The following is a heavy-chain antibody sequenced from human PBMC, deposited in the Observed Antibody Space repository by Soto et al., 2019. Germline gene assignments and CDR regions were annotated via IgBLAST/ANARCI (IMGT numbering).Heavy chain of an antibody. V-gene: IGHV4-30-4*01. J-gene: IGHJ4*02. CDR3: ARAPRGYSSGLDY. CDR1: GGSISSGDYY. D-gene: IGHD6-19*01. CDR2: IYYSGST. Sequence: PSETLSLTCTVSGGSISSGDYYWSWIRQPPGKGLEWVGYIYYSGSTYYNPSLKSRVTISVDTSKNQFSLKLSSVTAADTAVYYCARAPRGYSSGLDYWGQGTLVTVSS.